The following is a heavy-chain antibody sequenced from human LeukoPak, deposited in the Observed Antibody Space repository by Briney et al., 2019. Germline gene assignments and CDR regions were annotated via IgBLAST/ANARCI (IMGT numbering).Heavy chain of an antibody. D-gene: IGHD3-10*01. Sequence: SETLSLTCTVSSGSISSSSYYWGRIRQPPGKGLEWIGSIYYSGSTYYNPSLKSRVTISVDTSKNQYSLKLSSVTAADTAVYYCARRAYYYGSGSYQHYYYYYMDVWGKGTTVTVSS. CDR2: IYYSGST. CDR3: ARRAYYYGSGSYQHYYYYYMDV. J-gene: IGHJ6*03. CDR1: SGSISSSSYY. V-gene: IGHV4-39*01.